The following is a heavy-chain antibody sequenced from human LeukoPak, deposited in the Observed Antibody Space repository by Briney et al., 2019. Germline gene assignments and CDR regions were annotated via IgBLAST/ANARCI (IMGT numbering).Heavy chain of an antibody. CDR2: IYYSGST. V-gene: IGHV4-59*01. CDR3: ARIVGAKRYYFDY. CDR1: GGSISSYY. J-gene: IGHJ4*02. D-gene: IGHD1-26*01. Sequence: SETLSLTCTVSGGSISSYYWSWIRQPPGKGLEWIGYIYYSGSTNYNPSLKSRVTISVDTSKNQFSLKLSSVTAADTAVYYCARIVGAKRYYFDYWGQGTLVTVSS.